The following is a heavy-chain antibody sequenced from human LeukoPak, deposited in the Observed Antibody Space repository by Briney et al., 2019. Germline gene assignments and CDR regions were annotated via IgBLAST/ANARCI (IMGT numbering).Heavy chain of an antibody. CDR1: GFTFSSYA. CDR2: ISGSGGST. J-gene: IGHJ5*02. D-gene: IGHD4-23*01. Sequence: PGGSLRLSCAASGFTFSSYAMSWVRQAPGKGLEWVSAISGSGGSTYYAASVKGRCTISRGNSKNTLYLQMNSRRAEDTAVYYCAKELVSLLSIWFDPWGQGTLVTVSS. CDR3: AKELVSLLSIWFDP. V-gene: IGHV3-23*01.